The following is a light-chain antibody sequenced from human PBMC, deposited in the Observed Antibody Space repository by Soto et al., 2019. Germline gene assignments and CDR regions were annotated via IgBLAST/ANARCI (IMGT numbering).Light chain of an antibody. CDR2: EVS. CDR3: CSYTSSSTLV. Sequence: QSALTQPASVSGSPGQSITMSCTGTSSDVGGYNYVSWYQQHPGKAPKLMICEVSNRPSGVSNRFSGSKSGNTASLTISGPQAEDEADYYCCSYTSSSTLVFGGGTKLTVL. CDR1: SSDVGGYNY. V-gene: IGLV2-14*01. J-gene: IGLJ2*01.